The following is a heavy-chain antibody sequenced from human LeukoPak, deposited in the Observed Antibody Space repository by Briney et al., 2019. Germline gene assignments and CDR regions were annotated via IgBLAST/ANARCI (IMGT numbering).Heavy chain of an antibody. V-gene: IGHV1-69*13. D-gene: IGHD3-10*02. Sequence: ASVKVSCKASGGTFSSYAISWVRQAPGQGLEWMGGIIPIFGTANYAQKFQGRVTITADESTSTAYMELSSLRSEDTAVYYCARSLTEARYVGKFWGYNWFDPWGQGTLVTVSS. CDR2: IIPIFGTA. J-gene: IGHJ5*02. CDR3: ARSLTEARYVGKFWGYNWFDP. CDR1: GGTFSSYA.